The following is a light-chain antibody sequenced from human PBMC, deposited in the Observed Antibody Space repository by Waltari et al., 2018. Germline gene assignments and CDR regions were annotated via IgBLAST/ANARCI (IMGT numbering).Light chain of an antibody. CDR3: MQGIEYPWT. CDR1: QSLLDSEDGNTY. Sequence: DIVMTQTPLSLPVTLGEPASISCRSSQSLLDSEDGNTYLDWYLQKPGKYPQLLIYEVSNRASGVPDRFSGSGSDTDFTLKISRVEAEDVGVYYCMQGIEYPWTFGQGTKVEIK. CDR2: EVS. V-gene: IGKV2-40*01. J-gene: IGKJ1*01.